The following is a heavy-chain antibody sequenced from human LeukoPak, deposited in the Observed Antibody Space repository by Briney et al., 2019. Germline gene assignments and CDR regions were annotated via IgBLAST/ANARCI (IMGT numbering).Heavy chain of an antibody. D-gene: IGHD3-10*01. CDR2: IYHSGSA. V-gene: IGHV4-38-2*01. CDR1: GYSISSGYY. CDR3: ARRRGGHYFDY. Sequence: SETLSLTCAVSGYSISSGYYWGWIRQPPGKGLEWIGNIYHSGSAYYDPSLKSRVTISVDTSKNQFSWKLSSVTAGDTAMYYCARRRGGHYFDYWGQGTLVTVSS. J-gene: IGHJ4*02.